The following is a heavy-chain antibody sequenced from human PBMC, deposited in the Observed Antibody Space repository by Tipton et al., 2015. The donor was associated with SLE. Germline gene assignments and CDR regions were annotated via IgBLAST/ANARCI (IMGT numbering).Heavy chain of an antibody. Sequence: LSLTCAVYGGTFRGYWWSWIRQSPGKGLEWIGEIYQSGSTNYSPSLESRISISVDTSKKQVSLELRSVTAADTAVYYCARHITGNRAFDIWGQGTMVTVSS. CDR2: IYQSGST. V-gene: IGHV4-34*01. J-gene: IGHJ3*02. CDR3: ARHITGNRAFDI. CDR1: GGTFRGYW. D-gene: IGHD1-20*01.